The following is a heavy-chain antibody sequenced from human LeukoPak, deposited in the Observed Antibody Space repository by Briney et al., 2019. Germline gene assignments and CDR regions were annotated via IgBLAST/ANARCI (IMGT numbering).Heavy chain of an antibody. CDR1: GFTVSSNY. CDR2: IYSGGST. Sequence: GGSLRLSCAASGFTVSSNYMSWVRQAPGKGLEWVSVIYSGGSTYYADFVKGRFTISRDNSKNTLYLQMNSLRAEDTAVYYCAKGSRSSRPYYFDFWGQGTLVTVSS. J-gene: IGHJ4*02. D-gene: IGHD6-6*01. V-gene: IGHV3-53*01. CDR3: AKGSRSSRPYYFDF.